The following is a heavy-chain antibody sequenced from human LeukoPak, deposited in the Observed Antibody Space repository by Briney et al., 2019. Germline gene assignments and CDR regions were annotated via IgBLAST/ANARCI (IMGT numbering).Heavy chain of an antibody. CDR3: ARVQRGIAVALDY. V-gene: IGHV3-48*03. D-gene: IGHD6-19*01. J-gene: IGHJ4*02. Sequence: GGSLRLSCEASGFTFSTYEMNWVRQTPGKGLEWVSCIGSSGSTIYYADSVKGRFTISRDNVKNLLYLQMNSLRAEDTAVYYCARVQRGIAVALDYWGQGTLATVSS. CDR1: GFTFSTYE. CDR2: IGSSGSTI.